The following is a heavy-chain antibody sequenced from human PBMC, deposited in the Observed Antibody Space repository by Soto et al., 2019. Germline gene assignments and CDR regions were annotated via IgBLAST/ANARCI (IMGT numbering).Heavy chain of an antibody. D-gene: IGHD1-7*01. Sequence: SETLSLTCTVSGASVNTGDYYWSYIRQPPGKGLEWLGYIFYSGDTYYNPSLKSRATISLNTSRNQFSLTLTSVTDADTAVYYCVGTGTTDDFWGQGTLVTVSS. CDR3: VGTGTTDDF. J-gene: IGHJ1*01. CDR1: GASVNTGDYY. V-gene: IGHV4-30-4*01. CDR2: IFYSGDT.